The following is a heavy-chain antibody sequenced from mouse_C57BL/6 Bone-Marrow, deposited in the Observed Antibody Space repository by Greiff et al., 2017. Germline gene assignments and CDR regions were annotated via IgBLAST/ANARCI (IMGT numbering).Heavy chain of an antibody. CDR1: GFNIKDDY. V-gene: IGHV14-4*01. J-gene: IGHJ1*03. CDR3: TCNYYWYFDV. CDR2: IDPENGDT. Sequence: EVQRVESGAELVRPGASVKLSCTASGFNIKDDYMHWVKQRPEQGLEWIGWIDPENGDTEYASKFQGKATITADTSSNTAYLQLSSLTSEDTAVYYCTCNYYWYFDVWGTGTTVTVSS. D-gene: IGHD2-1*01.